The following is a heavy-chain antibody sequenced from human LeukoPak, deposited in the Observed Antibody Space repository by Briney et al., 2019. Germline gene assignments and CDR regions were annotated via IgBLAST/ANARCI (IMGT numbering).Heavy chain of an antibody. CDR3: AKSHLYSSSWKRPLDY. CDR2: ISGSGGST. CDR1: GFTFNNYA. Sequence: GGSLRLSCAASGFTFNNYAMSWVRQAPGKGPEWLSAISGSGGSTTDADSVKGRFTTSRDNSKSTLYLQMNSLRAEDTAVYYCAKSHLYSSSWKRPLDYWGQGTLVTVSS. J-gene: IGHJ4*02. V-gene: IGHV3-23*01. D-gene: IGHD6-13*01.